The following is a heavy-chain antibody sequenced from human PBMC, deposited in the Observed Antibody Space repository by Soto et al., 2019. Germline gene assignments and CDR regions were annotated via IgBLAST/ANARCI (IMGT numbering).Heavy chain of an antibody. CDR3: AKDKPGTTSFDY. D-gene: IGHD1-1*01. CDR2: ISGTGGST. V-gene: IGHV3-23*01. CDR1: GFTFSNYA. J-gene: IGHJ4*02. Sequence: WGSLRLSCAASGFTFSNYAINCVRQAPGRGLEWVSVISGTGGSTHYADSVKGRFTISRDTSKNTLYLQLNTLRADDTAVYYCAKDKPGTTSFDYWGQGTLVTVSS.